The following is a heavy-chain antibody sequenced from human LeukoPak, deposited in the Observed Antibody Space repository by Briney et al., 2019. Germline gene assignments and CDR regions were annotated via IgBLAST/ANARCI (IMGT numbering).Heavy chain of an antibody. CDR3: AREVPQAIAAAGLDY. V-gene: IGHV3-11*01. J-gene: IGHJ4*02. CDR1: GFTFSDYY. Sequence: GGSLRLSCAASGFTFSDYYMSWIRQAPGKGLEWVSYISSSGSTIYYADSVKGRSTISRDNAKNSLYLQMNSLRAEDTAVYYCAREVPQAIAAAGLDYWGQGTLVTVSS. CDR2: ISSSGSTI. D-gene: IGHD6-13*01.